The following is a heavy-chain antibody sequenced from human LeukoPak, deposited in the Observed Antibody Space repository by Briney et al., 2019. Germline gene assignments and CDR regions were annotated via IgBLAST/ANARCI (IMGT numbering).Heavy chain of an antibody. CDR3: AREMSGSGKTY. CDR1: GGSISSSS. Sequence: ETLSLTCTVSGGSISSSSYYWGWIRQAPGKGLEWVSSISTTGTYIDYADSVKGRFTISRDNVKNSLYLQMHSLRAEDTAVYFCAREMSGSGKTYWGQGSLVTVTS. D-gene: IGHD3-10*01. J-gene: IGHJ4*02. V-gene: IGHV3-21*01. CDR2: ISTTGTYI.